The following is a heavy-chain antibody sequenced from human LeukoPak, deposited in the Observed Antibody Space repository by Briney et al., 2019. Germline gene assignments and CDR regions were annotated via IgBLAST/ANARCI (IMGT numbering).Heavy chain of an antibody. J-gene: IGHJ4*02. D-gene: IGHD6-13*01. CDR1: GFTFGDYV. CDR2: IRSKAYGGTT. CDR3: TRARTYSSSWYYFDF. V-gene: IGHV3-49*04. Sequence: GWSLRLSCTASGFTFGDYVMSWVRQAPGKGLEGVGFIRSKAYGGTTEYAASVKGRFTISRDDSKSIAYLQMNSLKTEDTAVYYCTRARTYSSSWYYFDFWGQGTLVTVSS.